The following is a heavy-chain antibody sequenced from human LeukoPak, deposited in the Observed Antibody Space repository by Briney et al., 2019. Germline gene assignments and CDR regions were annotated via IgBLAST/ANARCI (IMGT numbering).Heavy chain of an antibody. D-gene: IGHD6-13*01. J-gene: IGHJ4*02. CDR1: GFSFSTYW. Sequence: PGGSLRLSCASSGFSFSTYWMHWVRQAPGKGLVWISRINTDDSSTTYADSVKGRFTISRDNAKNTLYLQINSLRAEDTAVYYCAILRIRIAAADIPFDYWGQGTLVTVSS. CDR2: INTDDSST. V-gene: IGHV3-74*01. CDR3: AILRIRIAAADIPFDY.